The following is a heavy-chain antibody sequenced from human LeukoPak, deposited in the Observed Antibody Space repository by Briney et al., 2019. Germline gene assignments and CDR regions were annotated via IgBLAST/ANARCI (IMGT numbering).Heavy chain of an antibody. CDR2: INPSGGST. V-gene: IGHV1-46*01. CDR3: ARSVSVAGTVFDY. Sequence: ASVKVSCKASGYMFTGYHMHWVRQAPGQGLEWMGIINPSGGSTSYAQKFQGRVTMTRDTSTSTVYMELSSLRSEDTAVYYCARSVSVAGTVFDYWGQGTLVTVSS. J-gene: IGHJ4*02. D-gene: IGHD6-19*01. CDR1: GYMFTGYH.